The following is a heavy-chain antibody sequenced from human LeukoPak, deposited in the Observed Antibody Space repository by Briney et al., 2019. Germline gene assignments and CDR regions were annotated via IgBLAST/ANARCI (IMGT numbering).Heavy chain of an antibody. D-gene: IGHD1-26*01. CDR2: IYYSGST. J-gene: IGHJ5*02. CDR3: ARHEYSGSYYGLSWFDP. V-gene: IGHV4-39*01. CDR1: GGSISSSGYY. Sequence: SETLSLTCTVSGGSISSSGYYWRWIRQPPGKGLEWIASIYYSGSTSYNPSLKSRVTISVDTSKNQLSLKLSSLTAADTAVYYCARHEYSGSYYGLSWFDPWGQGTLVTVSS.